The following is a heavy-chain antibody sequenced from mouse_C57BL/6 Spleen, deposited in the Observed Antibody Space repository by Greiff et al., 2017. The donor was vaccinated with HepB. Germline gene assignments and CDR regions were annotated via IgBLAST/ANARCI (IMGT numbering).Heavy chain of an antibody. Sequence: EVKLEESGGGLVKPGGSLKLSCAASGFTFSSYTMSWVRQTPEKRLEWVATISGGGGNTYYPDSVKGRFTISRDNAKNTLYLQMSSMRSEDTALYYCARHEDYGFDYWGQGTTLTVSS. J-gene: IGHJ2*01. D-gene: IGHD2-4*01. CDR1: GFTFSSYT. CDR3: ARHEDYGFDY. CDR2: ISGGGGNT. V-gene: IGHV5-9*01.